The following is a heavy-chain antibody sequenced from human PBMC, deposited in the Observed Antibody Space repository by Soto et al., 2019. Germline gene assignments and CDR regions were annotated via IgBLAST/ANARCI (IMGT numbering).Heavy chain of an antibody. J-gene: IGHJ4*02. CDR2: IYYSGST. D-gene: IGHD1-1*01. CDR1: GGSISSVGYY. Sequence: PSETLSLTCTVSGGSISSVGYYWSWIRQHPGKGLEWIGYIYYSGSTYYNPSLKSRVTISVDTSKNQFSLKLSSVTAADTAVYYCARASCNWNDICYYFDYWGQGTLVTVSS. CDR3: ARASCNWNDICYYFDY. V-gene: IGHV4-31*03.